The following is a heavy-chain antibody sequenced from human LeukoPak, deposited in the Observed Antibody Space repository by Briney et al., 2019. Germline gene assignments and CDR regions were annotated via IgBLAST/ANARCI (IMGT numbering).Heavy chain of an antibody. Sequence: SETLSLTCTVSGGSISSYYWSWIRQPPGKGLEWIGYIYYSGSTNYNPSLKSRVTISVDTSKNQFSLKLSSVTAADTAVYYCARYAGYSGYDPAIWGQGTLVTVSS. V-gene: IGHV4-59*01. CDR1: GGSISSYY. J-gene: IGHJ4*02. D-gene: IGHD5-12*01. CDR2: IYYSGST. CDR3: ARYAGYSGYDPAI.